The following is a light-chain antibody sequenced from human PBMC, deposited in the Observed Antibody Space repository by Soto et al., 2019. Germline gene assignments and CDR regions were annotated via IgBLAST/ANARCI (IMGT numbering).Light chain of an antibody. CDR1: SGDIGGYNY. V-gene: IGLV2-14*01. CDR2: EVT. J-gene: IGLJ2*01. Sequence: QSVLTQPASVSGSPGQSITISCTGTSGDIGGYNYVSWYQQHPGEAPKLMIYEVTNRPSGVSDRFSGSKSGNTASLTISGLQVEDEADYYCASYRRTRLVFGGGTKVTVL. CDR3: ASYRRTRLV.